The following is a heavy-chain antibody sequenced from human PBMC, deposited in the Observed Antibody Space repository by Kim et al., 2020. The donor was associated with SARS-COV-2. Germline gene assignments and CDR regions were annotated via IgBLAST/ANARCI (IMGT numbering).Heavy chain of an antibody. D-gene: IGHD5-18*01. CDR3: AKDQGIQLWYEGRVLSGMDV. J-gene: IGHJ6*02. V-gene: IGHV3-23*01. CDR1: GFTFSSYA. Sequence: GGSLRLSCAASGFTFSSYAMSWVRQAPGKGLEWVSAISGSGGSTYYADSVKGRFTISRDNSKNTLYLQMNSLRAEDTAVYYCAKDQGIQLWYEGRVLSGMDVWGQGTTVTVSS. CDR2: ISGSGGST.